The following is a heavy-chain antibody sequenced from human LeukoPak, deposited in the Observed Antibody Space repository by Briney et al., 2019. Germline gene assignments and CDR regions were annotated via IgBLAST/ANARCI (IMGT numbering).Heavy chain of an antibody. CDR1: GFTFGDYA. Sequence: GGSLTLSCTASGFTFGDYAMSRVRQAPGKGLEWVGFIRSKAYGGTTEYAASVKGRFTISRDDSKSIAYLQMNSLKTEDTAVYYCTRVGKLLWFGELTYYGMDVWGQGTTVTVSS. J-gene: IGHJ6*02. CDR3: TRVGKLLWFGELTYYGMDV. CDR2: IRSKAYGGTT. D-gene: IGHD3-10*01. V-gene: IGHV3-49*04.